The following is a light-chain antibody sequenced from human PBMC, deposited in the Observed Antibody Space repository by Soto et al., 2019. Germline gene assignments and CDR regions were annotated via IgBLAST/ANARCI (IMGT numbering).Light chain of an antibody. Sequence: QSVLTQPASVSGSPGQSITISCTGTSSDIGGYNYVSWYQQHPGKVPKLIIFEVTTRPSGVSNRFSGSKSGNTASLTISGLQADDEADYYCSSFTSSRAYVFGIGTKVTVL. CDR2: EVT. V-gene: IGLV2-14*01. J-gene: IGLJ1*01. CDR3: SSFTSSRAYV. CDR1: SSDIGGYNY.